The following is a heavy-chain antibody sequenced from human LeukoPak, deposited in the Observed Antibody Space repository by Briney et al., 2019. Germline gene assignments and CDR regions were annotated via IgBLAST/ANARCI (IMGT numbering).Heavy chain of an antibody. CDR1: GFTFSGHW. CDR3: ARGSTYYDSSGQVPFDY. D-gene: IGHD3-22*01. V-gene: IGHV3-48*01. J-gene: IGHJ4*02. Sequence: GGSLRLSCAASGFTFSGHWVHWVRQAPGKGLEWVSYISSSSSTIYYADSVKGRFTISRDNAKNSLYLQMNSLRAEDTAVYYCARGSTYYDSSGQVPFDYWGQGTLVTVSS. CDR2: ISSSSSTI.